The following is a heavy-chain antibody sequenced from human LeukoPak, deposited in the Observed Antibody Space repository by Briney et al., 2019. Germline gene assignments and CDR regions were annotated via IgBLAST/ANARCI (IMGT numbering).Heavy chain of an antibody. J-gene: IGHJ4*02. CDR2: ISAYNGNT. CDR3: ARRGIAAAGTIGLDY. V-gene: IGHV1-18*01. D-gene: IGHD6-13*01. CDR1: GYTFTSYG. Sequence: ASVKVSCKASGYTFTSYGISWVRQAPGQGLEWMGWISAYNGNTNYAQKLQGRVTMTTDTSTSTAYIELSSLRSEDTAVYYCARRGIAAAGTIGLDYWGQGTLVTVSS.